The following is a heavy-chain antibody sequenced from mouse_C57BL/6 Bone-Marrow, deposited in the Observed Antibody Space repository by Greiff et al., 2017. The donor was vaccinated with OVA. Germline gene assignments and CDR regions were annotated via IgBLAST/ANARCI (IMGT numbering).Heavy chain of an antibody. CDR2: IDPSDSET. Sequence: QVQLQQPGAELVRPGSSVKLSCKASGYTFTSYWMHWVKQRPIQGLEWIGNIDPSDSETHYNQKFKDKATLTVDKSSSTAYMQLSSLTSEDSAVYYCALGMGVAMDYWGQGTSVTGSS. CDR1: GYTFTSYW. J-gene: IGHJ4*01. V-gene: IGHV1-52*01. CDR3: ALGMGVAMDY. D-gene: IGHD4-1*01.